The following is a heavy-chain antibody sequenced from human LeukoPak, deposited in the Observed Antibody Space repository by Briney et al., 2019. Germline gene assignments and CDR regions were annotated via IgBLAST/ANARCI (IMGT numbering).Heavy chain of an antibody. CDR2: IKNDGSSS. D-gene: IGHD4-23*01. CDR1: GFTFSSYFW. CDR3: VRDLDLGGYSSFEY. Sequence: GGSLRLSCVASGFTFSSYFWMHWVRQAPGKGLVWVSRIKNDGSSSTYADSVKGRFTISRDNAKNSLYLQMNTLRAEDTAVYYCVRDLDLGGYSSFEYWGQGALVTVSS. V-gene: IGHV3-74*01. J-gene: IGHJ4*02.